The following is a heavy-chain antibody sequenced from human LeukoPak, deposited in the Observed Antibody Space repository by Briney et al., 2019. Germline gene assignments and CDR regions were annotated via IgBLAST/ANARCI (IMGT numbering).Heavy chain of an antibody. CDR1: GGTFSSYA. Sequence: ASVKVSCKASGGTFSSYAISWVRQAPGQGLEWMGGIIPIFGTANYAQKFQGRVTITADESTSTAYMELSSLRSEDTAVYYCARDVDRSMPFDYWGQGTLVTVSS. J-gene: IGHJ4*02. CDR2: IIPIFGTA. V-gene: IGHV1-69*13. CDR3: ARDVDRSMPFDY. D-gene: IGHD2-2*01.